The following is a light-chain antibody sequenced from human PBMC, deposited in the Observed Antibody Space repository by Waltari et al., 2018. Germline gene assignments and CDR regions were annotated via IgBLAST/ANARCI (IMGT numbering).Light chain of an antibody. CDR3: AAWDDSLNGVV. J-gene: IGLJ2*01. CDR1: RSNIGRTT. Sequence: QTVLTQPPPAPGTHGQRVTLSCSERRSNIGRTTVNWYQQLPRTAPKLLIYSNNQRPSGVPDRFSGSKSGTSASLAISGLQSEDEADYYCAAWDDSLNGVVFGGGTKLTVL. CDR2: SNN. V-gene: IGLV1-44*01.